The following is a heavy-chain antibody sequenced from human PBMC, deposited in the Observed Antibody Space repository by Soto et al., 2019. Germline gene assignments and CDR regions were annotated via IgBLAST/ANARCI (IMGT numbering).Heavy chain of an antibody. Sequence: QVQLVQSGAEVKKPGSSVKVSCKASGGIFSTYAISWLRQAPGQGLEWMGGIIPIFGTPNYAQKFQGRVTITAEESTSTADMELSRLRSEDTAVYYCARDRDDYGSGNYYNRIDFWGQGTLVTVST. CDR1: GGIFSTYA. J-gene: IGHJ4*02. D-gene: IGHD3-10*01. CDR3: ARDRDDYGSGNYYNRIDF. CDR2: IIPIFGTP. V-gene: IGHV1-69*01.